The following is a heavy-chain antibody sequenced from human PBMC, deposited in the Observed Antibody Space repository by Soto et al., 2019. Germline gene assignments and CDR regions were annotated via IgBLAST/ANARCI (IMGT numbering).Heavy chain of an antibody. D-gene: IGHD3-10*01. J-gene: IGHJ4*02. Sequence: SETLSLTCAVSGGSISSGGYSWSWIRQPPGKGLEWIGYIYHSGSTYYNPSLKSRVTISVDRSKNQFSLKLSSVTAADTAVYYCVRGVVRGAYDYWGQGTLVTVSS. CDR2: IYHSGST. CDR3: VRGVVRGAYDY. CDR1: GGSISSGGYS. V-gene: IGHV4-30-2*01.